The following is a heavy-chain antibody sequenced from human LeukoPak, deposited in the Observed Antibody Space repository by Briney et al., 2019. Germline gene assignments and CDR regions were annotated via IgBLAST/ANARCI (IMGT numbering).Heavy chain of an antibody. V-gene: IGHV1-2*02. D-gene: IGHD3-22*01. J-gene: IGHJ4*02. CDR3: ARGGNYYDSSGYYLDY. Sequence: ASVKVSCKASGYTFTGYYMHWVRQAPGQGLEWMGWINPNSGGTNYAQKFQGRVTMTRDTSISTAYMELSRLRSDDTAVYYCARGGNYYDSSGYYLDYWGQGTLVTVSS. CDR1: GYTFTGYY. CDR2: INPNSGGT.